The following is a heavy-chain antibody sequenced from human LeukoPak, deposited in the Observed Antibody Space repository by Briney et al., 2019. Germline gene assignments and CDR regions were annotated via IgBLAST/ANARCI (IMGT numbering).Heavy chain of an antibody. CDR2: IIPIFGTA. V-gene: IGHV1-69*05. Sequence: SVKVSCKASGGTFSSYAISWVRQAPGQGLEWMGRIIPIFGTANYAQKFQGRVTITTDESTSTAYMELSSLRSEDTAAYYCARDRDYYGSGSYVDYWGQGTLVTVSS. CDR3: ARDRDYYGSGSYVDY. D-gene: IGHD3-10*01. J-gene: IGHJ4*02. CDR1: GGTFSSYA.